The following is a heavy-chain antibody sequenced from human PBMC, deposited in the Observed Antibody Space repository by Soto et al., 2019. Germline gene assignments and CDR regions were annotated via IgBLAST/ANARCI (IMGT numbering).Heavy chain of an antibody. V-gene: IGHV3-11*01. Sequence: GVSLRLSCEASGFTFRDYYISWIRQAPGKGLEWVSYISSSGSTIYYADSVKGRFTISRDNAKNSLYLQMNSLRAEDTAVYYCARRWELLEFDYWGQGTLVTVSS. D-gene: IGHD1-26*01. CDR2: ISSSGSTI. J-gene: IGHJ4*02. CDR1: GFTFRDYY. CDR3: ARRWELLEFDY.